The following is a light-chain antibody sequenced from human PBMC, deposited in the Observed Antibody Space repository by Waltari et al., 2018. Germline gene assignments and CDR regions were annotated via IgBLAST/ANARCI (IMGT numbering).Light chain of an antibody. CDR3: SSWDDSLNGPA. V-gene: IGLV1-44*01. CDR2: NTK. Sequence: SVLTQPPSASGTPGQRVTISCSRGRPDIGNTSVNWYQQLPTTAPKLLMYNTKQRPSGVPDRFSGSRSGTSASLAISGLQSEDEGDYYCSSWDDSLNGPAFGGGTKVTVL. J-gene: IGLJ3*02. CDR1: RPDIGNTS.